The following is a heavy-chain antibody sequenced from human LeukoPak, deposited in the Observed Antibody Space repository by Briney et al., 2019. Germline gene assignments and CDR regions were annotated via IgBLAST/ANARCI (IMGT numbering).Heavy chain of an antibody. CDR3: ASSIAARPLYRY. CDR2: INPNSGGT. J-gene: IGHJ4*02. CDR1: GYTFTSYG. Sequence: ASVKVSCKASGYTFTSYGISWVRQAPGQGLEWMGWINPNSGGTNYAQKFQGRVTMTRDTSISTAYMELNRLRSDDTAVYYCASSIAARPLYRYWGQGTLVTVSS. D-gene: IGHD6-6*01. V-gene: IGHV1-2*02.